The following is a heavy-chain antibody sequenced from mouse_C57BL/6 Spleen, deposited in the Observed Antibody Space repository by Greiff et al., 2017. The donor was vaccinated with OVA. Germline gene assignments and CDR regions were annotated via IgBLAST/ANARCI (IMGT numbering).Heavy chain of an antibody. J-gene: IGHJ4*01. CDR3: ARCGYYVDYYAMDY. V-gene: IGHV5-16*01. D-gene: IGHD2-3*01. CDR2: INYDGSST. Sequence: DVHLVESEGGLVQPGSSMKLSCTASGFTFSDYYMAWVRQVPEKGLEWVANINYDGSSTYYLDSLKSRFIISRDNAKNILYLQMSSLKSEDTATYYCARCGYYVDYYAMDYWGQGTSVTVSS. CDR1: GFTFSDYY.